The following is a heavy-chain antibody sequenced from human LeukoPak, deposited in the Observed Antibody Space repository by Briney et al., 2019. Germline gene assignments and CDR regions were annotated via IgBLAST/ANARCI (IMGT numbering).Heavy chain of an antibody. CDR3: AKDKEGVDTAMVCDY. D-gene: IGHD5-18*01. CDR2: IRFDGTNK. V-gene: IGHV3-30*02. Sequence: AGESLKLSCAASGFTFSDYGLHWVRQVPGKGLEWVAFIRFDGTNKYYVDSVKGRFTISRDNSKNTLYLQMNSLRAEDTAVYYCAKDKEGVDTAMVCDYWGQGTLVTVSS. CDR1: GFTFSDYG. J-gene: IGHJ4*02.